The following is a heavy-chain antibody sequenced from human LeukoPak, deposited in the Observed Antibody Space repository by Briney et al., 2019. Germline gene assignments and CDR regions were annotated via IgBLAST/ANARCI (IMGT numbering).Heavy chain of an antibody. D-gene: IGHD3-22*01. V-gene: IGHV3-66*01. J-gene: IGHJ1*01. CDR1: GFTFSSNV. CDR2: IYSGGST. Sequence: GGSLRLSCAASGFTFSSNVMIWVRQAPGKGLEWVSFIYSGGSTYYADSVKGRFTISRDNSKNTLYLQMNSLRAEDTAVYYCARSGRGYDSSGYEYFHNWGQGTLVTVSS. CDR3: ARSGRGYDSSGYEYFHN.